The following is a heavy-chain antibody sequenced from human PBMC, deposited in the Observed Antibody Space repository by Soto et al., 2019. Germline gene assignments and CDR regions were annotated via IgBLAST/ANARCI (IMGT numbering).Heavy chain of an antibody. CDR3: TTDPFDYYDYTVRPFDY. CDR2: IKSKTDGATT. V-gene: IGHV3-15*01. D-gene: IGHD3-22*01. CDR1: GFTFRNTW. Sequence: EVQLVESGGGLVKPGGSLRLFCAASGFTFRNTWLSWVRQAPGKGLEWVGRIKSKTDGATTDYAAPVKGRFTISRDDSKNTLYLQMDSLKTEDTAVYYCTTDPFDYYDYTVRPFDYWGQGTLVIVSS. J-gene: IGHJ4*02.